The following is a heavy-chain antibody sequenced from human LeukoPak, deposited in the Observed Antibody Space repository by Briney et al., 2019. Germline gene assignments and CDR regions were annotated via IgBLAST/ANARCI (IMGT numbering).Heavy chain of an antibody. CDR2: IYPGDSDT. V-gene: IGHV5-51*01. CDR3: ARFKGSGSYHWDFGY. Sequence: GESLKISCKGSGYSFTSYWIGWVRQMPGKGLEWMGIIYPGDSDTRYSPSFQGQVTISADKSISTAYLQWSSLKASDTAMYYCARFKGSGSYHWDFGYWGQGTLVTVSP. D-gene: IGHD3-10*01. J-gene: IGHJ4*02. CDR1: GYSFTSYW.